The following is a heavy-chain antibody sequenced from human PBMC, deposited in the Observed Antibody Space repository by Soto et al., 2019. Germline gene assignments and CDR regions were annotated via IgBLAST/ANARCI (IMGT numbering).Heavy chain of an antibody. V-gene: IGHV3-21*04. CDR1: GFTFRTYF. J-gene: IGHJ4*02. Sequence: GGSLRLSCAASGFTFRTYFMNWVRQAPGKGLEWVSSVSSSGSYTYYAGSVKGRFTISRDNAKNSLYLQMNSLRAEDTAVYYCARDHHRYSGYDYVDYWGQGTLVTVSS. CDR2: VSSSGSYT. CDR3: ARDHHRYSGYDYVDY. D-gene: IGHD5-12*01.